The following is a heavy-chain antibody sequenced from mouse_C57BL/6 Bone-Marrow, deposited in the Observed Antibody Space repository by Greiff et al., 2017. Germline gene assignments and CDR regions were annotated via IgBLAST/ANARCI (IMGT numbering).Heavy chain of an antibody. Sequence: LQPGAELVKPGASVKLSCKASGYTFTSYWMQWVKQRPGQGLEWIGEIDPSDSYTNYNQKFKGKATLTVDTSSSTAYMQLSSLTSEDSAVYYCARGITTVVGDYAMDYWGQGTSVTVSS. CDR2: IDPSDSYT. D-gene: IGHD1-1*01. CDR3: ARGITTVVGDYAMDY. V-gene: IGHV1-50*01. J-gene: IGHJ4*01. CDR1: GYTFTSYW.